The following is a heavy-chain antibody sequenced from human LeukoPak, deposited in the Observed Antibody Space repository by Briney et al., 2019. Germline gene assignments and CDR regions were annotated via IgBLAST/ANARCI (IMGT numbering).Heavy chain of an antibody. CDR2: IYPGDSDT. V-gene: IGHV5-51*01. CDR1: GYSFNTYW. CDR3: ARREECISSRYSFDY. D-gene: IGHD3-3*01. Sequence: GESLKISCRGSGYSFNTYWSGGVRQLPGKGLEWMGIIYPGDSDTRYRTSFQGQATMPADKSINTAYLQWSSLKAADTAMYYCARREECISSRYSFDYWGQGTLVTVCS. J-gene: IGHJ4*02.